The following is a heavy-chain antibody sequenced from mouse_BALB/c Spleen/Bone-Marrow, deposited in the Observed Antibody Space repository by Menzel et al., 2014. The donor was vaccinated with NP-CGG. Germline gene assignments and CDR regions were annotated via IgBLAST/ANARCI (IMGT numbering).Heavy chain of an antibody. J-gene: IGHJ2*01. D-gene: IGHD2-3*01. CDR3: TRWGWSFDY. V-gene: IGHV1-9*01. Sequence: QVQLQQSGAELMKPGASVKISCKATGYTFSSYWIEWVKQRPGHGLEWIGEILPGSGSSNYDEKFKGKATITADTSSNTAYMQLSSLTSEDSAVYYCTRWGWSFDYWGQGTTLTVSS. CDR1: GYTFSSYW. CDR2: ILPGSGSS.